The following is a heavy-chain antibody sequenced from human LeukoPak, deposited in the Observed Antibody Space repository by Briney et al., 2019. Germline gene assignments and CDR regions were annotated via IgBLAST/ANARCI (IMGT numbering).Heavy chain of an antibody. J-gene: IGHJ4*02. CDR2: IYHSGST. CDR3: ETAYCTNGVCFGFDY. CDR1: GGSISSGGYY. D-gene: IGHD2-8*01. Sequence: SQTLSLTCTVSGGSISSGGYYWSWIRQPPGKGLEWIGYIYHSGSTYYNPSLKSRVTISVDTSKNQFSLKLSSVAAADTAVYYCETAYCTNGVCFGFDYWGQGTLVTVSS. V-gene: IGHV4-30-2*01.